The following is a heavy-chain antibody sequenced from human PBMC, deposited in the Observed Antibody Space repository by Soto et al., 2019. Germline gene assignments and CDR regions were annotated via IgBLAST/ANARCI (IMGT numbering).Heavy chain of an antibody. CDR2: ISRYGDFT. V-gene: IGHV3-23*01. D-gene: IGHD3-22*01. CDR3: AKDRYLDHDSRGYLFDN. Sequence: EVQLLESGGDLIQPGGSLRLSCAASGFTFNIYAMTWVRQAPGKGLEWVSAISRYGDFTYYADAAQGRFTISGDNSKNTRYLQMNSLRAEDTAVYYCAKDRYLDHDSRGYLFDNWGQGTLVTVSS. CDR1: GFTFNIYA. J-gene: IGHJ4*02.